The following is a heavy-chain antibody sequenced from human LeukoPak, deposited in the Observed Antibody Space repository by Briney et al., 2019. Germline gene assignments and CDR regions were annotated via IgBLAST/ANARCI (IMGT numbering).Heavy chain of an antibody. D-gene: IGHD3-22*01. CDR1: GFAFSSYA. CDR3: ARDLGINYYDSSGVAGYFDY. CDR2: VSYDGGSK. V-gene: IGHV3-30-3*01. J-gene: IGHJ4*02. Sequence: QPGGSLRLSCAASGFAFSSYAMHWVRQGPGKGLEWVALVSYDGGSKYYADSVKGRFTISRDNAKNSLYLQMNSLRAEDTAVYYCARDLGINYYDSSGVAGYFDYWGQGTLVTVSS.